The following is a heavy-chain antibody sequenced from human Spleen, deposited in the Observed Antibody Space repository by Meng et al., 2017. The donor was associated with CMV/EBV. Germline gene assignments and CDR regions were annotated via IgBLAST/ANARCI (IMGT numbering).Heavy chain of an antibody. CDR2: IYHTGRT. J-gene: IGHJ4*02. V-gene: IGHV4-4*01. CDR3: ARVGDWGSYLEF. CDR1: GVSLTGVNW. Sequence: VFGVSLTGVNWWSWVRQAPGEGLEWIGEIYHTGRTNYNPSLESRLTMSVDKSKNEFSLTVTSLTAADTAVYFCARVGDWGSYLEFWGQGALVTVSS. D-gene: IGHD3-16*02.